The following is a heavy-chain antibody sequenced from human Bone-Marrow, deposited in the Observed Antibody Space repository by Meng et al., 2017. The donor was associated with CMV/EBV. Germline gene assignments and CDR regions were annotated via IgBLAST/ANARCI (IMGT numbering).Heavy chain of an antibody. CDR3: AKDRGQQLPRGDFDD. J-gene: IGHJ4*02. CDR1: GFTFSSYG. D-gene: IGHD6-13*01. V-gene: IGHV3-30*02. Sequence: GGSLRLSCAASGFTFSSYGMHWVRQAPGKGLEWVAFIRYDGSNKYYADSVKGRFTISRDNSKNTLYLQMNSLRAEDTAVYYCAKDRGQQLPRGDFDDWGQGTLVTVSS. CDR2: IRYDGSNK.